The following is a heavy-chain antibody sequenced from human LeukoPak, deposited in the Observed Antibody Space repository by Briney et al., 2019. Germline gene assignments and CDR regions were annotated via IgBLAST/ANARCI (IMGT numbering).Heavy chain of an antibody. J-gene: IGHJ4*02. D-gene: IGHD3-22*01. CDR3: ARDLDDSSGYY. CDR1: GFTFSSYA. CDR2: ISYDGSNK. Sequence: PGGSLRLSCAASGFTFSSYAMHWVRQAPGKGLEWVAVISYDGSNKYYADSVKGRFTISRDSSKNTLYLQMNSLRAEDTAVYYCARDLDDSSGYYWGQGTLVTVSS. V-gene: IGHV3-30-3*01.